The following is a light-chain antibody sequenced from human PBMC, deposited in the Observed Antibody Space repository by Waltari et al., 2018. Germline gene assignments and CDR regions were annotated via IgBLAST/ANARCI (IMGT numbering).Light chain of an antibody. V-gene: IGKV4-1*01. CDR1: RTLLYDSNKKNY. J-gene: IGKJ4*01. Sequence: DIVMTQSPDSLPVPLGQRATSNFQSSRTLLYDSNKKNYLAWYQQKPGQPPKLLIAWASTRESGVPDRFSGSGSGTDFTLTISSLQAEDVALYYCQQYYSLLPTFGGGTKVEI. CDR3: QQYYSLLPT. CDR2: WAS.